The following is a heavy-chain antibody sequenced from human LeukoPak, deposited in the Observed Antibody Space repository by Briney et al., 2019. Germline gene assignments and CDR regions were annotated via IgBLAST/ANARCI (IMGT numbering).Heavy chain of an antibody. V-gene: IGHV3-43*01. CDR3: AKEMVVSAALDY. CDR2: ISWDGGTT. Sequence: PGGSLRLSCAASGFTFSSYWMHWVRQAPGKGLEWVSLISWDGGTTYYADSVKGRFTISRDNSKNSLYLQMNSLRIEDTALYYCAKEMVVSAALDYWGQGTLVTVSS. CDR1: GFTFSSYW. J-gene: IGHJ4*02. D-gene: IGHD2-15*01.